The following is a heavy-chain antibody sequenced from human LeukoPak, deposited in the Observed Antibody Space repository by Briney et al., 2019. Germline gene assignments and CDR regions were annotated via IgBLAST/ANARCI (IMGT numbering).Heavy chain of an antibody. CDR3: ARLGTGNYYLDY. CDR1: GFTFSDYY. CDR2: ISSSGGTT. J-gene: IGHJ4*02. D-gene: IGHD3-10*01. V-gene: IGHV3-11*01. Sequence: GGSLRLSGAASGFTFSDYYMTWIRQAPGKGLEWVSYISSSGGTTYYADSVKGRFTISRDNAKNSLYLQMNSLRAEDTAVYYCARLGTGNYYLDYWGQGTLVTVSS.